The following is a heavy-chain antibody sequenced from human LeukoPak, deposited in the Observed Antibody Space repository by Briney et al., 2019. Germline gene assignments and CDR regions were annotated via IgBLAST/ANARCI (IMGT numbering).Heavy chain of an antibody. Sequence: GGSLRLSCAASGFTFSSYGMHWVRQAPGKGLEWVAVIWYDGSNKYYADSVKGRFTISRDNSKNTLYLQMNSLRAEDTAVYYCARDLEPYDSSGYAGYWGQGTLVTVSS. CDR1: GFTFSSYG. V-gene: IGHV3-33*01. CDR2: IWYDGSNK. D-gene: IGHD3-22*01. J-gene: IGHJ4*02. CDR3: ARDLEPYDSSGYAGY.